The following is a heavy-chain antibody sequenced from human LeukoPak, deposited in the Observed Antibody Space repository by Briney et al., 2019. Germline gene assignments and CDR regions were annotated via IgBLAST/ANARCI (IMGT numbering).Heavy chain of an antibody. J-gene: IGHJ3*01. CDR1: GYSFTTFG. D-gene: IGHD6-13*01. CDR2: INTKTGNP. Sequence: ASVKVSCKASGYSFTTFGINWLRQAPGQGLEWMGWINTKTGNPRYDQGFTGRFVFSLDTSVSTAYLEISSLKAGDTAVCFCAKDPPYTSTWPDALDAWGQGTMVTVSS. V-gene: IGHV7-4-1*02. CDR3: AKDPPYTSTWPDALDA.